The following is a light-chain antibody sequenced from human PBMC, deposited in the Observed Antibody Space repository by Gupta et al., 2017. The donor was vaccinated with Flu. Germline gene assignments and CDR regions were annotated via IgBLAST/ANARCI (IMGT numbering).Light chain of an antibody. V-gene: IGLV3-25*02. CDR2: KDI. Sequence: SSALTQPPSVSVSPGQTARITCSGDSLSKQYTYWYQQKPGQAPVLLIYKDIERPSGVPDRFSGSTSGTIVTLTSSGVQAEDEADYYCQSAGGDPYVEVFGGGTKLTV. CDR3: QSAGGDPYVEV. CDR1: SLSKQY. J-gene: IGLJ2*01.